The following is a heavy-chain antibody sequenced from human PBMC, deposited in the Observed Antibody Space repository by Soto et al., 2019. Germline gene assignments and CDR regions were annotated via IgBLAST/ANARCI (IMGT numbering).Heavy chain of an antibody. CDR2: IYYSGST. CDR1: GGSISSSSYY. J-gene: IGHJ6*02. Sequence: PSETLSLTCTVSGGSISSSSYYWGWIRQPPGKGLEWIGSIYYSGSTYYNPSLKSRVTISVDTSKNQFSLKLSSVTAADTAVYYSCSGSVVDYYYGMDVWGQGTTVTVSS. CDR3: CSGSVVDYYYGMDV. V-gene: IGHV4-39*01. D-gene: IGHD2-15*01.